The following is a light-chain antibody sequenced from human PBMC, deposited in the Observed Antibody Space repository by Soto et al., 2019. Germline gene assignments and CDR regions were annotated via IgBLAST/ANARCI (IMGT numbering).Light chain of an antibody. CDR3: QQYNSYPWT. J-gene: IGKJ1*01. V-gene: IGKV1-5*03. Sequence: DIQMTQSPSTLSASVGDRVTITCRASQSINNWLAWYQQKPEKAPKLLIYKAFSLESGVPSRFSGRGSGTEFTLTISSLHHDDFAYYYCQQYNSYPWTFGQGTKVEIK. CDR2: KAF. CDR1: QSINNW.